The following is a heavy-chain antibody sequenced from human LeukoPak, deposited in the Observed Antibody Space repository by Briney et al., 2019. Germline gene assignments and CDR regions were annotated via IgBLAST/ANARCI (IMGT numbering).Heavy chain of an antibody. CDR2: INPSGGST. CDR1: GYTFTSYY. Sequence: ASVKVSCKASGYTFTSYYMHWVRQAPGQGLEWMGIINPSGGSTSYAQKFQGRVTMTRDTSTSTDYMELSSLRSEDTAVYYCARGISYCGGDCADWFDPWGQGTLVTVSS. CDR3: ARGISYCGGDCADWFDP. D-gene: IGHD2-21*02. V-gene: IGHV1-46*01. J-gene: IGHJ5*02.